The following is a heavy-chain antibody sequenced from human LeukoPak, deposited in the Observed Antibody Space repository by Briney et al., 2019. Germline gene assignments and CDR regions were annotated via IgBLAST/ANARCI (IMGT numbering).Heavy chain of an antibody. J-gene: IGHJ4*02. V-gene: IGHV3-74*01. CDR2: INSDESIT. CDR3: ARGLVPGFLDY. D-gene: IGHD4-11*01. CDR1: GFTFSSSW. Sequence: GGSLRLSCAAPGFTFSSSWMYWVRQAPGKGLVWVSRINSDESITTYADSVKGRFTISRDNAKNTLYLQMNSLRAEDTAVYYCARGLVPGFLDYWGQGTPVTVSS.